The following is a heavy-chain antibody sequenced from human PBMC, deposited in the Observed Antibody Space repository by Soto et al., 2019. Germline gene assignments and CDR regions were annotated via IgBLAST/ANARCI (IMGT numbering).Heavy chain of an antibody. CDR2: ISGDGKCA. Sequence: LRLSCAVSGFTFSNYWRHWVRQAPGKGLMWVSRISGDGKCATYADSAKGRFTISRENAKNTLNLKMNSLTVEDTAVYFCARAQLDLGKFAWGQGTTVTVSS. J-gene: IGHJ4*02. CDR1: GFTFSNYW. V-gene: IGHV3-74*01. CDR3: ARAQLDLGKFA. D-gene: IGHD1-1*01.